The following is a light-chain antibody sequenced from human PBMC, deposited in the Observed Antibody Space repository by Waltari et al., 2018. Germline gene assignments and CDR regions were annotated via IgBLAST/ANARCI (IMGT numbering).Light chain of an antibody. CDR2: EAS. CDR3: QQYNMWPWT. J-gene: IGKJ1*01. V-gene: IGKV3-15*01. CDR1: QSVRDK. Sequence: EIVMTQSPATLSVSPGERTTLSSRASQSVRDKLAWFHQKPGQSPRLLIYEASARATGVPARFSGSGSETEFTLTITSLQSEDFAVYFCQQYNMWPWTFGQGTKVEIK.